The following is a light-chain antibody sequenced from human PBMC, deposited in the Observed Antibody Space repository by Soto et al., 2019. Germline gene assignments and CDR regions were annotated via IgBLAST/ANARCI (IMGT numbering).Light chain of an antibody. CDR1: SSDVGSYTY. CDR2: EVN. V-gene: IGLV2-14*01. J-gene: IGLJ1*01. Sequence: QSALTQPASVSGSPRQSITISCTGASSDVGSYTYVSWYQQHPGNAPKLMIYEVNNRPSGVSNRFSGSKSGNTASLTISGLQAEDEADYYCSSYTSSSTLYVFGTGTKVTVL. CDR3: SSYTSSSTLYV.